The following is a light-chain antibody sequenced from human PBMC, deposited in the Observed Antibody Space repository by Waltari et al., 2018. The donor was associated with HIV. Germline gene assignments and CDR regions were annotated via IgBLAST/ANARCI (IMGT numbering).Light chain of an antibody. CDR3: EAWDSTLKETL. J-gene: IGLJ3*02. Sequence: QSVLTQPPSAPGTPGQTVTISCSGSTSTIETQWVYWYQQLPGTAPKLLIYRNYKRPSGVPERFSVSKSGASASLVISGLRSEDEADYYCEAWDSTLKETLFGGGTKLTVL. V-gene: IGLV1-47*01. CDR1: TSTIETQW. CDR2: RNY.